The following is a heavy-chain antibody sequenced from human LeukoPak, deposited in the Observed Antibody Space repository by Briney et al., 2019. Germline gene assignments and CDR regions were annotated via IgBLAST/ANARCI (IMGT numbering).Heavy chain of an antibody. Sequence: GASVKVSCKASGYTFTGYYMHWVRQAPGQGLEWMGWINPNSGGTNYAQKFQGRVTMTTDTSTSTAYMELRSLRSDDTAVYYCARANDYYDSSGYEGNWFDPWGQGTLVTVSS. CDR1: GYTFTGYY. J-gene: IGHJ5*02. V-gene: IGHV1-2*02. CDR3: ARANDYYDSSGYEGNWFDP. CDR2: INPNSGGT. D-gene: IGHD3-22*01.